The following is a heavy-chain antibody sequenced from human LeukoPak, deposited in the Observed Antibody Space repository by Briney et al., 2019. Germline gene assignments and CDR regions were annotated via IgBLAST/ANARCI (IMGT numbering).Heavy chain of an antibody. CDR2: IWYDGSNK. J-gene: IGHJ6*02. D-gene: IGHD2-15*01. Sequence: GGSLRLSCATSGFTFSNYGIHWVRQAPGQGLEWVAVIWYDGSNKYYADSVKGRFTISRDNSKNTLYLQMNSLRVEDTAVYYCARNLLLDVWGQGTTVTVSS. CDR3: ARNLLLDV. V-gene: IGHV3-33*08. CDR1: GFTFSNYG.